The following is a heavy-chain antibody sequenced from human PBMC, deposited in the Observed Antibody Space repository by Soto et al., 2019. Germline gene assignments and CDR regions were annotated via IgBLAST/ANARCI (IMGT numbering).Heavy chain of an antibody. CDR2: ISSSSSYI. CDR3: ARSQNYYDSSGYNEYFQH. CDR1: GFTFSSYS. D-gene: IGHD3-22*01. Sequence: PVGSLRLSCAASGFTFSSYSMNWVRQAPGKGLEWVSSISSSSSYIYYADSVKGRFTISRDNAKSSLYLQMNSLRAEDTAVYYCARSQNYYDSSGYNEYFQHWGQGTLVTVSS. V-gene: IGHV3-21*01. J-gene: IGHJ1*01.